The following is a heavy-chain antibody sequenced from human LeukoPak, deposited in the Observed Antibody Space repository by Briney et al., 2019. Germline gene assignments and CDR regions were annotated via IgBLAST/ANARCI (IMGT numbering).Heavy chain of an antibody. CDR3: ARGTRVLRYFDWLLSAFDY. V-gene: IGHV4-59*08. D-gene: IGHD3-9*01. CDR2: IYYSGST. J-gene: IGHJ4*02. CDR1: GGSIGSYY. Sequence: SETLSLTCTVSGGSIGSYYWSWIRQPPGKGLEWIGYIYYSGSTNYNPSLKSRVTISVDTSKNQFSLKLSSVTAADTAVYYCARGTRVLRYFDWLLSAFDYWGQGTLVTVSS.